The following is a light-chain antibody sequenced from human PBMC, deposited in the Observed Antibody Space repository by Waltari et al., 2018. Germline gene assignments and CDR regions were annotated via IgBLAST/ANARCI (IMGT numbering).Light chain of an antibody. CDR2: GAS. V-gene: IGKV3-15*01. J-gene: IGKJ2*01. Sequence: PGERASLSCRASQSVSSNLAWYQQKPGQAPRLLIYGASARATGIPARFSGSGSGAEFTLTISSLQSEDFAVYYCQQYNNWPQTFGQGTKLEIK. CDR1: QSVSSN. CDR3: QQYNNWPQT.